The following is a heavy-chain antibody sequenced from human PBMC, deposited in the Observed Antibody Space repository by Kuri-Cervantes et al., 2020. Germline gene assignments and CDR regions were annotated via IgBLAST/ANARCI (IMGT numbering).Heavy chain of an antibody. D-gene: IGHD3-22*01. Sequence: GESLKISCAASGFTFSSYGMHWVRQAPGKGLEWVAVISYDGSNKYYADSVKGRSTISRDNSKNTLYLQMNSLRAEDTAVYYCASDQYYYDSSGFTPWGQGTLVTVSS. CDR2: ISYDGSNK. CDR1: GFTFSSYG. J-gene: IGHJ5*02. V-gene: IGHV3-30*03. CDR3: ASDQYYYDSSGFTP.